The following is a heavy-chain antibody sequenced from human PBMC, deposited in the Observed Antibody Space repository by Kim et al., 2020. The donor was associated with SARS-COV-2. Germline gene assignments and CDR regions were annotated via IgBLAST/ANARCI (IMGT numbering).Heavy chain of an antibody. V-gene: IGHV3-11*01. CDR2: VSKSGSII. CDR3: ARDTRSGTAYYGTDV. D-gene: IGHD3-10*01. CDR1: GFAFSDYF. Sequence: GGSLRLSCAASGFAFSDYFMTWIRQAPGKGLEWVAYVSKSGSIIDYADSVRGRFTISRNNAENSVYLEMNSLRADDTAVYYCARDTRSGTAYYGTDVWGQGTTVIVS. J-gene: IGHJ6*02.